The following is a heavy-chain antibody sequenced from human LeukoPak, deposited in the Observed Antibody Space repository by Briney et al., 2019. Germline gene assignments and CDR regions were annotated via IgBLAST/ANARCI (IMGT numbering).Heavy chain of an antibody. CDR3: AREDSRLFDP. CDR2: INPNSGGT. J-gene: IGHJ5*02. Sequence: ASVKVSCKASGYTFTGYYMHWVRQAPGQGIEWMGWINPNSGGTNYAQKFQGRVTMIRGTSISTAYMELSRLRSDDTAVYDCAREDSRLFDPWGQGNLVTVSS. V-gene: IGHV1-2*02. CDR1: GYTFTGYY.